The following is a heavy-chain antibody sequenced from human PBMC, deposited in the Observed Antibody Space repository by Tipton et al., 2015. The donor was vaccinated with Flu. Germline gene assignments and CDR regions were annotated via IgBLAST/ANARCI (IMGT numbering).Heavy chain of an antibody. V-gene: IGHV3-23*01. CDR1: GITFSSYA. CDR2: IVRSGTTT. J-gene: IGHJ5*02. CDR3: AKDLFRASSGTGGGGS. Sequence: SLRLSCSASGITFSSYAMSWVRQVPGKGLEWVSSIVRSGTTTYYADSVKGRFSISRDNSKNTLYLQMNNLRVEDTATYYCAKDLFRASSGTGGGGSWGQGTLVTVSS. D-gene: IGHD6-13*01.